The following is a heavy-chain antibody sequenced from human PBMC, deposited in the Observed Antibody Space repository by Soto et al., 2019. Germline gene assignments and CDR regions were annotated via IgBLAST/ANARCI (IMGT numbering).Heavy chain of an antibody. CDR2: MSYSRST. CDR3: ASPLRPTKWGGGYFDD. V-gene: IGHV4-39*01. CDR1: GGSISSTNSY. J-gene: IGHJ4*02. Sequence: QLQLQESGPGLVKPSETLSLTCFVSGGSISSTNSYWGWIRQPPGKGLEWIGSMSYSRSTYYNPSLKSRVTISVYTSKNQFSLKLTSVTAADTAVYYCASPLRPTKWGGGYFDDGGQGPLVTVSS. D-gene: IGHD3-16*01.